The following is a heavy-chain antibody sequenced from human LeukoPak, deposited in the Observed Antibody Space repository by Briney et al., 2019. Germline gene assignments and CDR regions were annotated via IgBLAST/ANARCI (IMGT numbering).Heavy chain of an antibody. Sequence: SETLSLTCSVSGGSISSFYWNWIRQPPGKGLEWIGDMSNGGSTNYNPSLKSRLTISVDTSKNHLSLRLSSVTAADTAVYYCARGNYDDSYAYGGDFDSWGQGTLVTVSS. J-gene: IGHJ4*02. CDR3: ARGNYDDSYAYGGDFDS. D-gene: IGHD3-16*01. CDR1: GGSISSFY. V-gene: IGHV4-59*01. CDR2: MSNGGST.